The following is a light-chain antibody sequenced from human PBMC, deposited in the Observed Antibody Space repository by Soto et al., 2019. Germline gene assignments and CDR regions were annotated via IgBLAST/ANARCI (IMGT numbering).Light chain of an antibody. J-gene: IGKJ3*01. CDR1: QDISNY. Sequence: DIQMTQSPSSLSASVGDRVTITCQASQDISNYLNWYQQKPGKAPKLLIYDASNLETGVPSRFSGSGSGTDFTFTISSLQPEDMATYYCQQYDNLPGFTFGPGTKVDIK. CDR2: DAS. V-gene: IGKV1-33*01. CDR3: QQYDNLPGFT.